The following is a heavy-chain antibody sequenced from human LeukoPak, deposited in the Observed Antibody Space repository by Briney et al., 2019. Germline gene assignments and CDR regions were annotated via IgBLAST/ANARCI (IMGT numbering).Heavy chain of an antibody. CDR2: ISYDGSNK. V-gene: IGHV3-30*18. CDR1: GFTFSSYG. CDR3: AKDLWELHYYGMDV. D-gene: IGHD1-26*01. Sequence: PGGSLRLSCAASGFTFSSYGMHWVRQAPGKGLEWVAVISYDGSNKYYADSVKGRFTISRDNSKNTLYLQMNSLRAEDMAVYYCAKDLWELHYYGMDVWGQGTTVTVSS. J-gene: IGHJ6*02.